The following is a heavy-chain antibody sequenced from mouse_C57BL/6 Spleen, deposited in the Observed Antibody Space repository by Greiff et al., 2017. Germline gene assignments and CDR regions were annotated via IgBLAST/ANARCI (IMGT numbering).Heavy chain of an antibody. J-gene: IGHJ4*01. CDR1: GYTFTSYW. CDR3: ARWGFLPDYYGSSYLMDY. D-gene: IGHD1-1*01. Sequence: VQLQQPGTELVKPGASVKLSCKASGYTFTSYWMHWVKQRPGQGLEWIGNINPSNGGTNYNEKFKSKATLTVDKSSSTAYMQLSSLTSEDSAVYYCARWGFLPDYYGSSYLMDYWGQGTSVTVSS. V-gene: IGHV1-53*01. CDR2: INPSNGGT.